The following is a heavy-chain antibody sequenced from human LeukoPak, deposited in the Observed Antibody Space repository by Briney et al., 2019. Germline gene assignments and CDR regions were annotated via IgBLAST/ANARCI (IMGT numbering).Heavy chain of an antibody. V-gene: IGHV4-30-4*07. CDR1: GGSISSGGYS. CDR2: IYYSGST. J-gene: IGHJ6*03. CDR3: ARGSTMVRGVIYYYYYMDA. Sequence: SETLSLTCTVSGGSISSGGYSWSWIRQPPGKGLEWIGYIYYSGSTYYNPSLKSRVTISVDTSKNQFSLKLSSVTAADTAVYYCARGSTMVRGVIYYYYYMDAWGKGTTVTVSS. D-gene: IGHD3-10*01.